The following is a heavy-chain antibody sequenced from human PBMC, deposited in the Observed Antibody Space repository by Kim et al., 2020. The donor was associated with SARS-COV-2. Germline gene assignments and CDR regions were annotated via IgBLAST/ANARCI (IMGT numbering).Heavy chain of an antibody. D-gene: IGHD6-13*01. V-gene: IGHV1-46*01. J-gene: IGHJ4*02. Sequence: AQKFQSRVTMTRDTSTSTVYMELSSLRSEDTAVYYCARVGWWQQLVGTDYWGQGTLVTVSS. CDR3: ARVGWWQQLVGTDY.